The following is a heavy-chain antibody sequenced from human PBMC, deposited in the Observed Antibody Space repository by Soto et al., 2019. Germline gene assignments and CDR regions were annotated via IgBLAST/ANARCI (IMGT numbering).Heavy chain of an antibody. CDR3: EKQHQPLVPDY. CDR2: ISYDGSNK. Sequence: PGGSLRLSCAASGFTFSSYAMHWVRQAPGKGLEWVAVISYDGSNKYYADSVKGRFTISRDNSENTLFLNMNSLKPEDTAVYYCEKQHQPLVPDYWGQATLLTLSS. CDR1: GFTFSSYA. D-gene: IGHD6-13*01. V-gene: IGHV3-30-3*01. J-gene: IGHJ4*02.